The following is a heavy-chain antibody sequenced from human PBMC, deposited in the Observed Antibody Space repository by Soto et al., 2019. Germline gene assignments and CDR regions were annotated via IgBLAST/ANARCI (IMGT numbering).Heavy chain of an antibody. D-gene: IGHD3-3*01. Sequence: GGSLRLSCAASGFTFSSYAMSWVRQAPGKGLEWVSAISGSGGSTYYADSVKGRFTISRDNSKSTLYLQMNSLRAEDTAVYYCAKGVDFSGYYYYMDVWGKGTTVTVSS. CDR1: GFTFSSYA. J-gene: IGHJ6*03. CDR3: AKGVDFSGYYYYMDV. V-gene: IGHV3-23*01. CDR2: ISGSGGST.